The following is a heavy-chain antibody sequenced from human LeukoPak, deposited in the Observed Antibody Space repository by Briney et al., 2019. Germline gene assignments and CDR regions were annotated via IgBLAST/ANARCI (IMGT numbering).Heavy chain of an antibody. CDR1: GGTFSSYA. CDR3: ARDQKSFTYYYDSSGYYYWFDP. V-gene: IGHV1-69*04. CDR2: IIPILGIA. Sequence: SVKVSCKASGGTFSSYAISWVRQAPGQGLEWMGRIIPILGIANYAQKFQGRVTITADKSTSTAYMELSSLRSEDTAVYYCARDQKSFTYYYDSSGYYYWFDPWGQGTLVTVSS. J-gene: IGHJ5*02. D-gene: IGHD3-22*01.